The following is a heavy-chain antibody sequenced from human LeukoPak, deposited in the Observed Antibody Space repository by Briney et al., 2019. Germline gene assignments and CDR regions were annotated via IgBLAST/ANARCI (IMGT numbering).Heavy chain of an antibody. D-gene: IGHD6-13*01. CDR2: IIPILGIA. CDR1: GGTFSSYA. V-gene: IGHV1-69*04. Sequence: ASVKVSCKASGGTFSSYAISWVRQAPGQGLEWMGRIIPILGIANYAQKFQGRVTITADKSTSTAYMELSSLRSEDTAVYYCAKKHSSSLYDYFDYWGQGTLVTVSS. CDR3: AKKHSSSLYDYFDY. J-gene: IGHJ4*02.